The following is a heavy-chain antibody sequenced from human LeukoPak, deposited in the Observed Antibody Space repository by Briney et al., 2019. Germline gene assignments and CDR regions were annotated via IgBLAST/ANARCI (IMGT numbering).Heavy chain of an antibody. CDR3: ARSFTTGCFQH. CDR2: IYTSGST. D-gene: IGHD3-22*01. Sequence: PSETLSLTCTVSGGSISSSTSGWGWYWGWIRQPAGKGLEWIGRIYTSGSTHYNPSLKSRVTISVDTSKNQFSLKLSSVTAADTAVYYCARSFTTGCFQHWGQGTLVTVSS. CDR1: GGSISSSTSGWGWY. V-gene: IGHV4-61*02. J-gene: IGHJ1*01.